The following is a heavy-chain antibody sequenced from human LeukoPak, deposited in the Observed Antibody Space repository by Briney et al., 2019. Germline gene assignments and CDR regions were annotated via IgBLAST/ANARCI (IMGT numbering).Heavy chain of an antibody. J-gene: IGHJ6*03. CDR2: IWYDGINK. CDR1: GFTFSDYG. V-gene: IGHV3-33*01. CDR3: ARVATSKYYYYMDV. Sequence: PGRSLRLSCAASGFTFSDYGMHWVRQAPGKGLEWVAVIWYDGINKYYADSVKGRFTISRDNSKNTLYLQMNSLRAEDTAVYYCARVATSKYYYYMDVWGKGTAVTVSS.